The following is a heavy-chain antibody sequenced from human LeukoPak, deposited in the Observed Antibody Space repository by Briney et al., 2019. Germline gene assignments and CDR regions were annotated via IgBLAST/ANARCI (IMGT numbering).Heavy chain of an antibody. J-gene: IGHJ4*02. CDR1: RFTFSIYS. Sequence: GSLKPSRSAPRFTFSIYSINLVRQGSGKGLEWVSYISTDSRTIFYADSVKGRFTISRDNAKNSLYLQMNSLRDEDTAVYFCARGGSGHWGQGTLVTVSS. CDR3: ARGGSGH. V-gene: IGHV3-48*02. CDR2: ISTDSRTI. D-gene: IGHD3-16*01.